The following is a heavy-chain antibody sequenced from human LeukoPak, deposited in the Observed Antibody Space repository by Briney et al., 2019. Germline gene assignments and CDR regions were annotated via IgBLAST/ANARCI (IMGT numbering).Heavy chain of an antibody. CDR3: AFGIAAAGTDHDGAFDI. V-gene: IGHV3-33*01. CDR1: XXTFXSXX. D-gene: IGHD6-13*01. Sequence: GRSLRLSCAASXXTFXSXXXXXVXXXPGXXXXWXAVIXXDGSNXYYADSVKGRFTISRDNSKNTLYLQMNSLRAEDTAVYYCAFGIAAAGTDHDGAFDIWGQGTMVTVSS. CDR2: IXXDGSNX. J-gene: IGHJ3*02.